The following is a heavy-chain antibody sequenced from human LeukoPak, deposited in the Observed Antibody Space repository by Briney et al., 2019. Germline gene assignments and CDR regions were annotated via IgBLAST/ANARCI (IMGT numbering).Heavy chain of an antibody. D-gene: IGHD2-15*01. CDR3: AGEGVAATLYYFDY. V-gene: IGHV1-2*02. J-gene: IGHJ4*02. CDR2: INPNSGGT. Sequence: ASVKVSCKASGYTFTGYYMHWVRQAPGQGLEWMGWINPNSGGTNYAQKFQGRVTMTRDTSISTAYMELSRLRSDDTAVYYCAGEGVAATLYYFDYWGQGTLVTVSS. CDR1: GYTFTGYY.